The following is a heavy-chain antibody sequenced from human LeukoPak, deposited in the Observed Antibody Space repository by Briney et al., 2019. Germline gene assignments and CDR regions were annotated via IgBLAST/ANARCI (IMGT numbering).Heavy chain of an antibody. V-gene: IGHV3-9*01. D-gene: IGHD2-15*01. CDR2: ISWNSGNI. CDR1: GFTFYDYA. CDR3: AKDMRAGVVVGPFFDY. J-gene: IGHJ4*02. Sequence: GGSLRLSCAASGFTFYDYAMHWVRQAPGKGREWVSGISWNSGNIGYADSVKGRFTISRDNAKNSLYLQMNSLRAEDTAFYYCAKDMRAGVVVGPFFDYWGQGTLVTVSS.